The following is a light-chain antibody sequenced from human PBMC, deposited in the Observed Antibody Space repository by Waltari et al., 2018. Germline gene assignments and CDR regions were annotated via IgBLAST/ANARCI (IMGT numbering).Light chain of an antibody. CDR2: DVS. J-gene: IGLJ2*01. CDR1: SSDVGGYNY. CDR3: SSYTSSSTVV. V-gene: IGLV2-14*01. Sequence: QSALTQPASVSGSPGQSITISCTGTSSDVGGYNYVSWYQQHPGKAPKPMIYDVSNRPSGFSNRFSGSKAGNTASLTLSGLQAEDEADYYCSSYTSSSTVVFGGGTKLTVL.